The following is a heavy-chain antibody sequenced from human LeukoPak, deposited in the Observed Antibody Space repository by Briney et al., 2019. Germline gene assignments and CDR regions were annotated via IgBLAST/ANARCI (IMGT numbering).Heavy chain of an antibody. CDR2: ISSSSSYI. V-gene: IGHV3-21*01. CDR1: GFTFSSYS. Sequence: GGSLRLSCAASGFTFSSYSMNWVRQAPGKGLEWVSSISSSSSYIYYADSVKGRFTISRDNAKNSLYLQMNSLRAEDTAVYYCARQRTIVVVPAAIGPRDYYHGMDVWGQGTTVTVSS. J-gene: IGHJ6*02. CDR3: ARQRTIVVVPAAIGPRDYYHGMDV. D-gene: IGHD2-2*02.